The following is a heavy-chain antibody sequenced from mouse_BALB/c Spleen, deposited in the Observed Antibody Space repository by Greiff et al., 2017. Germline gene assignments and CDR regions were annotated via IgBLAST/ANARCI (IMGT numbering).Heavy chain of an antibody. V-gene: IGHV5-9-4*01. Sequence: EVKLMESGGGLVKPGGSLKLSCAASGFTFSSYAMSWVRQSPEKRLEWVAEISSGGSYTYYPDTVTGRFTISRDNAKNTLYLEMSSLRSEDTAMYYCARGGVTTCAMDYWGQGTSVTVSS. CDR2: ISSGGSYT. CDR3: ARGGVTTCAMDY. CDR1: GFTFSSYA. J-gene: IGHJ4*01. D-gene: IGHD2-1*01.